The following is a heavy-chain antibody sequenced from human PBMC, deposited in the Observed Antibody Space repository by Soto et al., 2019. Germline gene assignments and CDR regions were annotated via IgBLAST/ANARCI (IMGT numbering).Heavy chain of an antibody. V-gene: IGHV3-48*02. CDR2: ITTSSSTI. J-gene: IGHJ6*02. CDR3: ARAAITVGGVISVTYGLDV. D-gene: IGHD3-16*02. CDR1: GFTFSTYS. Sequence: EVKMVESGGGLVQPGGSLSLSCTASGFTFSTYSMNWVRQAPGKGLEWVSFITTSSSTIYYADSVKGRFTISRDNAKNSLYLQRNSLRDEETAVYYCARAAITVGGVISVTYGLDVWGQGTTVTVCS.